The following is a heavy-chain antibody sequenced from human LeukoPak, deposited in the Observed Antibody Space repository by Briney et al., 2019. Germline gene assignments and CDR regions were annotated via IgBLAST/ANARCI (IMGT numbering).Heavy chain of an antibody. CDR1: GFNFNNYA. V-gene: IGHV3-9*01. Sequence: GRSLGLSCAGSGFNFNNYAMHWVRQAPGMGLEWVSGISWNSGDKAYADSVKGRFTISRDNVKNSLYLQMNSLRVDDTAFYYCAKANSNWYFDLWGRGTLVSVSS. J-gene: IGHJ2*01. CDR3: AKANSNWYFDL. CDR2: ISWNSGDK.